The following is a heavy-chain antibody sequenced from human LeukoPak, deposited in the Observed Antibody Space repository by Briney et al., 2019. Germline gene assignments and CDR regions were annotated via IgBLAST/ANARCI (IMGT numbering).Heavy chain of an antibody. V-gene: IGHV1-69*05. D-gene: IGHD4-17*01. CDR2: IIPVFSDR. CDR3: ATVTLTTDGQNFDY. Sequence: SVKVSCKASGGTFSSYAISWVRQAPGQGLEWKGGIIPVFSDRRYAQNFQGRVTITTDESRSTAYMELSSLRSEDTAVYYCATVTLTTDGQNFDYWGQGTLVTVSS. J-gene: IGHJ4*02. CDR1: GGTFSSYA.